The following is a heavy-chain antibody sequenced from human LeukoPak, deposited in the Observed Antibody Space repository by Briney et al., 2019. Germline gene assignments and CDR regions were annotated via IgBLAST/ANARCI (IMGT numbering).Heavy chain of an antibody. Sequence: SETLSLTCTVSGGSISTNYWSWIRQPPGKGLEWIGNIFYSGRNDYNPSLRSRVTMSVDTSKNQFSLKLSSVTAADTAVYYCARSPLLLYVTGLYYFDYWGQGTLVTVSS. J-gene: IGHJ4*02. V-gene: IGHV4-59*01. CDR3: ARSPLLLYVTGLYYFDY. D-gene: IGHD2-21*01. CDR2: IFYSGRN. CDR1: GGSISTNY.